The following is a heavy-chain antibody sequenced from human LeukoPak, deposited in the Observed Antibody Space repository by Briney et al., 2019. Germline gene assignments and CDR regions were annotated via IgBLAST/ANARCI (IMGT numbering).Heavy chain of an antibody. CDR3: ARARSGCSGYFCLPKNWFDP. CDR1: GYTFTSYD. V-gene: IGHV1-8*01. J-gene: IGHJ5*02. CDR2: MNPNSGNT. Sequence: ASVKVSCKASGYTFTSYDINRVRQATGQGLEWMGWMNPNSGNTGYAQKFQGRVTMTRNTSISTAYMELSSLRSEDTAVYYCARARSGCSGYFCLPKNWFDPWGQGTLVTVSS. D-gene: IGHD3-22*01.